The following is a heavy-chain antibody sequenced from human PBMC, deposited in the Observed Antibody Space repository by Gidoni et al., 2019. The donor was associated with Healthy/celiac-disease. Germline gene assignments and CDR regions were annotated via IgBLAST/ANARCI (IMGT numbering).Heavy chain of an antibody. CDR1: GFTVRGPA. CDR2: IRSKAHSSAT. V-gene: IGHV3-73*02. CDR3: TRHGDGDLWFGELLSPNWYFDL. D-gene: IGHD3-10*01. Sequence: EVQLVESGGGLVQPGGSLKPSCEASGFTVRGPAMHWVRQASGKGREWVGRIRSKAHSSATASAASVKARFTISRDDSKNTAYLQMTSLKTEDTAVYYCTRHGDGDLWFGELLSPNWYFDLWGRGTLVTVSS. J-gene: IGHJ2*01.